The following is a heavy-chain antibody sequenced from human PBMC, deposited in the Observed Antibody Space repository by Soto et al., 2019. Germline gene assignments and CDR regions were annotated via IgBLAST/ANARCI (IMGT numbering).Heavy chain of an antibody. CDR2: IYYSGST. D-gene: IGHD1-26*01. V-gene: IGHV4-59*01. Sequence: SETLSLTCTVSGGSICSYYWSWIRQPPGKGLEWIGYIYYSGSTNYNPSLKSRVTISVDTSKNQFSLKLSSVTAADTAVYYCARRYGGNFDYWGQGNLVTVSS. J-gene: IGHJ4*02. CDR1: GGSICSYY. CDR3: ARRYGGNFDY.